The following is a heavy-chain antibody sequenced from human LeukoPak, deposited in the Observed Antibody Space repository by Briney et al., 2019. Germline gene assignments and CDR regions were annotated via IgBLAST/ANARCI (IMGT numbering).Heavy chain of an antibody. V-gene: IGHV1-69*06. CDR2: IIPIFGTA. Sequence: VASVKVSCKASGGTFSSYAISWVRQAPGQGLEWMGGIIPIFGTANYAQKFQGRVTITADKSTSTAYMELSSLRSEDTAVYYCARVNGDYGARDLNFDYWGQGTLVTVSS. D-gene: IGHD4-17*01. CDR1: GGTFSSYA. J-gene: IGHJ4*02. CDR3: ARVNGDYGARDLNFDY.